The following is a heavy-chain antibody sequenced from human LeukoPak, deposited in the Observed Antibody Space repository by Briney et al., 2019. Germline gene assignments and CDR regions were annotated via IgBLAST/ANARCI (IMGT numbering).Heavy chain of an antibody. CDR1: GFNFCSYY. J-gene: IGHJ5*02. V-gene: IGHV3-23*01. CDR3: AKKIGAGPGHNWFDP. CDR2: ISDSGDNT. Sequence: PGGSLRLSCAASGFNFCSYYMTWVRQAPGKGLAWVSVISDSGDNTYYADSVKGRFTVSRDNSRDTLYLQLNSLRAEDTALYYCAKKIGAGPGHNWFDPWGQGTLVTVSS. D-gene: IGHD6-19*01.